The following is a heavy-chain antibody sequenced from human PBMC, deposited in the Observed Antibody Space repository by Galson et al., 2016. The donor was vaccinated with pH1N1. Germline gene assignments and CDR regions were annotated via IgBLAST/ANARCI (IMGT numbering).Heavy chain of an antibody. CDR1: GFIFSGYW. J-gene: IGHJ4*02. CDR2: ISNDGTST. CDR3: TRDGSDSSNNIDF. D-gene: IGHD6-6*01. V-gene: IGHV3-74*01. Sequence: SLRLSCAASGFIFSGYWMHWVRQVPGEGLVWVSRISNDGTSTYYADSVKGRFTISRDNARNTLYLQMNSLRAEDTAVYYCTRDGSDSSNNIDFWGQGILVTVAS.